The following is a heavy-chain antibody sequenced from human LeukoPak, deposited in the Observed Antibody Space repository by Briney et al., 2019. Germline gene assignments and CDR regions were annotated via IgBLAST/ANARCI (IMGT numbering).Heavy chain of an antibody. CDR3: ARHGYHDHVWGSYSNYFDY. V-gene: IGHV4-59*08. CDR1: GGSISSYY. J-gene: IGHJ4*02. CDR2: IYYSGST. Sequence: SETLSLTCTVSGGSISSYYWSWIRQPPGKGLEWIGYIYYSGSTNYNPSLKSRVTISVDTSKNQFSLKLSSVTAADTAVYHCARHGYHDHVWGSYSNYFDYWGQGTLVTVSS. D-gene: IGHD3-16*01.